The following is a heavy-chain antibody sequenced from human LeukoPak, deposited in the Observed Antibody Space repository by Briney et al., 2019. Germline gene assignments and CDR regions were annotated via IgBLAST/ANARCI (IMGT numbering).Heavy chain of an antibody. D-gene: IGHD6-19*01. CDR1: GYTFTSYG. CDR2: ISAYNGNT. V-gene: IGHV1-18*01. Sequence: ASVKVSCKASGYTFTSYGISWVRQAPGQGLEWMGWISAYNGNTNYAQKLQGRVTMTTDTSTSTAYMELRSLRSDDTAVYYCARGQGFGGWLVPHDYWGQGTLVTVSS. J-gene: IGHJ4*02. CDR3: ARGQGFGGWLVPHDY.